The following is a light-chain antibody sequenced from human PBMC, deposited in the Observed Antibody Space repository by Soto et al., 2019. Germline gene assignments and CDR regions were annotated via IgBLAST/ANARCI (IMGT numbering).Light chain of an antibody. J-gene: IGLJ2*01. CDR3: CSYAGSYIYVV. CDR1: SSDVGGYNY. V-gene: IGLV2-11*01. CDR2: DVS. Sequence: QSALTQPRSVSGSPGQSVTISCTGTSSDVGGYNYVSWYQQHPGKAPKLMIYDVSKRPSGVPDRFSGSKSGNTASLTISGVQAEDEADYYCCSYAGSYIYVVFGGGTKLTVL.